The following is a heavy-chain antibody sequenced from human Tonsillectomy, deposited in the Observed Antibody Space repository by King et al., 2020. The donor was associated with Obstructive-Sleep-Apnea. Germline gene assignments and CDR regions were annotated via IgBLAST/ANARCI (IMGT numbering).Heavy chain of an antibody. D-gene: IGHD2-15*01. CDR3: ARGKGGYCSGGSCPRGMDV. J-gene: IGHJ6*02. V-gene: IGHV4-34*01. CDR1: GGSFSGYY. CDR2: INHSGST. Sequence: VQLQQWGAGLLKPSETLSLTCAVYGGSFSGYYWSWIRQPPGKGLEWIGEINHSGSTNYNPSLKSRVTISVTTSKNQFSLKLSSVTAADTAVYYCARGKGGYCSGGSCPRGMDVWGQGTTVTVSS.